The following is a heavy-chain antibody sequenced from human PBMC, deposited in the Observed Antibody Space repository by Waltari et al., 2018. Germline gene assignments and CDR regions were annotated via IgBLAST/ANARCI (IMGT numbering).Heavy chain of an antibody. J-gene: IGHJ5*02. CDR1: GYGVTGYY. CDR3: ARGRNDLSAFFDP. CDR2: IIPDSGVT. D-gene: IGHD2-21*02. Sequence: QVQQVQSGAEVTKPRASVKVSCKASGYGVTGYYLHWLRQAPGQGLEWMGRIIPDSGVTKYAQNFQGRVTMTRDTPTNTAYMELNSLTSDDTAVYYCARGRNDLSAFFDPWGQGTLVAVSS. V-gene: IGHV1-2*06.